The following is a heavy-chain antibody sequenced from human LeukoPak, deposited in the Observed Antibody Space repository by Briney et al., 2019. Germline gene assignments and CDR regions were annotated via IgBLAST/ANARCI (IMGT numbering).Heavy chain of an antibody. J-gene: IGHJ3*02. Sequence: PGGSLRLSCAASGFTFSSYSMNWVRQAPGKGLDWVAVIRHDGSNKYYADSVKGRFTISRDNSKNTLYLQMNSLRAEDTAVYYCAGADGGNGEKEAFDNWGQGTMVTVSS. CDR2: IRHDGSNK. D-gene: IGHD4-23*01. CDR1: GFTFSSYS. CDR3: AGADGGNGEKEAFDN. V-gene: IGHV3-33*08.